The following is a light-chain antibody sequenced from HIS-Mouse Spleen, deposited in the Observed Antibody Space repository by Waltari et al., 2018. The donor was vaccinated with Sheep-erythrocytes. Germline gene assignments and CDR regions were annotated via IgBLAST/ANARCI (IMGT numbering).Light chain of an antibody. CDR2: KDS. Sequence: SYELTQPPSVSVSLGQMARITCSGEALPKKYAYWYQQKPGQFPGLVIYKDSGRPSGIPERFSGSSSGTIVTLTISGVQAEDEADYYCLSADSSGTYPVFGGGTKLTVL. CDR1: ALPKKY. V-gene: IGLV3-16*01. J-gene: IGLJ3*02. CDR3: LSADSSGTYPV.